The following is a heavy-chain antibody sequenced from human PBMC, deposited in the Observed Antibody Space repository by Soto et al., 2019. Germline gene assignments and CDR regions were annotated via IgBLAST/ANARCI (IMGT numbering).Heavy chain of an antibody. CDR1: GGTFSSYA. Sequence: QVQLVQSGAEVKKPGSSVKVSCKASGGTFSSYAISWVRQAPGQGLEWMGGIIPIFGTANYAQKFQGRVTITADESTSTXXMERSSLRSEDTAVYYCARANYGSGIAWGDYGMDVWGQGTTVTVSS. D-gene: IGHD3-10*01. J-gene: IGHJ6*02. V-gene: IGHV1-69*12. CDR3: ARANYGSGIAWGDYGMDV. CDR2: IIPIFGTA.